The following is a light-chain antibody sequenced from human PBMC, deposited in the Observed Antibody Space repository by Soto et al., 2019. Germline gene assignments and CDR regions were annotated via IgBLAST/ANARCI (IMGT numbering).Light chain of an antibody. V-gene: IGKV1-5*03. CDR2: KAS. CDR3: QQYYTYWHM. J-gene: IGKJ1*01. CDR1: ERIGSW. Sequence: DVQMSQSPSTLSASVGDRVTITCRASERIGSWLSWYQLKPGTVPKLLIYKASTLTKGVTSTFGGSGSGTEFTLTISSLQPDDFATYFCQQYYTYWHMFGQGTKVE.